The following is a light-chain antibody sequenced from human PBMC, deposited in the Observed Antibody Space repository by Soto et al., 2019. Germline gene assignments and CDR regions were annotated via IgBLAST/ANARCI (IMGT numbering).Light chain of an antibody. CDR3: QQSYSVPFT. CDR1: QNINIY. J-gene: IGKJ3*01. CDR2: AAS. Sequence: DTPMTQSPSSLSASVGDRVTITCRASQNINIYVNWYQQKPGGAPKLLIYAASTLQTGVPLRFSGSGSGTDFTLTISSLQAEDFAIYYCQQSYSVPFTFGPGTRVDLK. V-gene: IGKV1-39*01.